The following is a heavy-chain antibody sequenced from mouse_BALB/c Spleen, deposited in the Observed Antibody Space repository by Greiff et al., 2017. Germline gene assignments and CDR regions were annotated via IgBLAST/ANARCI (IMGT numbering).Heavy chain of an antibody. V-gene: IGHV1-87*01. D-gene: IGHD1-1*02. CDR2: IYPGDGDT. J-gene: IGHJ4*01. CDR3: ASYGYDAMDY. CDR1: GYTFTSYW. Sequence: VQLQESGAELARPGASVKLSCKASGYTFTSYWMQWVKQRPGQGLEWIGAIYPGDGDTRYTQKFKGKATLTADKSSSTAYMQLSSLASEDSAVYYCASYGYDAMDYWGQGTSVTVSS.